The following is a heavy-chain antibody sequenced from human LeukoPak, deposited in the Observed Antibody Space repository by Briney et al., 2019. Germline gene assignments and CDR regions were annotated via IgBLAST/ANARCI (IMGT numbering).Heavy chain of an antibody. Sequence: SETLSLTCTVSGGSISSYYWSWIRQPPGKGLEWIGYIYYSGSTNYNPSLKSRVTISVDTSKNQFSLKLSSVTAADTAVYYCARDQRVVAATSWFDPWGQGALVTVSS. CDR2: IYYSGST. CDR1: GGSISSYY. D-gene: IGHD2-15*01. J-gene: IGHJ5*02. CDR3: ARDQRVVAATSWFDP. V-gene: IGHV4-59*01.